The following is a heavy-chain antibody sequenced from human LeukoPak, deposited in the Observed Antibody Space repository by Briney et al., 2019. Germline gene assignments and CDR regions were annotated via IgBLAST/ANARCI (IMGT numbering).Heavy chain of an antibody. CDR3: ARGRSYGSGPSYFDY. CDR1: GGSFSGYY. V-gene: IGHV4-34*01. J-gene: IGHJ4*02. CDR2: INHSGST. Sequence: PSETLSLTCAVYGGSFSGYYWSWIRQPPGKGLEWIGEINHSGSTNYNPSLKSRVTISVDTSKNQFSLKLSSVTAADTAVYYCARGRSYGSGPSYFDYWGQGTLVTVSS. D-gene: IGHD3-10*01.